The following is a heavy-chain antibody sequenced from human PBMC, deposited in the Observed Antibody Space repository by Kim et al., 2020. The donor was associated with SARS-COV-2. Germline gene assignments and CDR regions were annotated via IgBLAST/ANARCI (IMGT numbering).Heavy chain of an antibody. V-gene: IGHV1-46*01. Sequence: ASVKVSCKASGYTFTSYYMHWVRQAPGQGLEWMGIINPSGGSTSYAQKFQGRVTMTRDTSTSTVYMELSTLRSEDTAVYYCARDLRGYCSGGSCYSYYYYGMDVWGQGTTVTVSS. D-gene: IGHD2-15*01. CDR1: GYTFTSYY. J-gene: IGHJ6*02. CDR3: ARDLRGYCSGGSCYSYYYYGMDV. CDR2: INPSGGST.